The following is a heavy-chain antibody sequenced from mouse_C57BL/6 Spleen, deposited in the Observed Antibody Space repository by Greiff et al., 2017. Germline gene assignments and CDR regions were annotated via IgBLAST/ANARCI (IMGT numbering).Heavy chain of an antibody. CDR1: GYAFSSYW. Sequence: VKLVESGAELVKPGASVKISCKASGYAFSSYWMNWVKQRPGKGLEWIGQIYPGDGDTNYNGKFKGKATLTADKSSSTAYMQLSSLTSEDSAVYFCARRTGFYYFDYWGQGTTLTVSS. CDR3: ARRTGFYYFDY. J-gene: IGHJ2*01. CDR2: IYPGDGDT. V-gene: IGHV1-80*01. D-gene: IGHD4-1*01.